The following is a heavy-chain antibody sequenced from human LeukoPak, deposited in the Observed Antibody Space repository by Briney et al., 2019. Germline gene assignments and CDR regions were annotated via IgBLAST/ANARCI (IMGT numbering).Heavy chain of an antibody. Sequence: GGSLRLSCAASGFTFSSYQMHWVRQAPGKGLEWVSYISTDGSTINYADSVKGRFTISRDNAKNTLYLQMNSLRTEEPAVYYCVVSIASTYEYWGQGTLVTVSS. CDR1: GFTFSSYQ. D-gene: IGHD3-3*01. CDR2: ISTDGSTI. V-gene: IGHV3-48*03. J-gene: IGHJ4*02. CDR3: VVSIASTYEY.